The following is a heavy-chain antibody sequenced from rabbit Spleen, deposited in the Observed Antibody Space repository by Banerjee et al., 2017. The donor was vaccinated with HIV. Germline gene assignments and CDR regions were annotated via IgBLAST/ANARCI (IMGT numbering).Heavy chain of an antibody. CDR2: IDPVFGIT. D-gene: IGHD8-1*01. V-gene: IGHV1S7*01. J-gene: IGHJ4*01. Sequence: QLEESAGGLVQPGGSLKLSCKASGFTLSSYYMNWVRQAPGKGLEWIGYIDPVFGITYYANWVNGRFSISRENAQNTVFLQMTRLTAADTATYFCARDGAGGSDFALWGQGTLVTVS. CDR1: GFTLSSYY. CDR3: ARDGAGGSDFAL.